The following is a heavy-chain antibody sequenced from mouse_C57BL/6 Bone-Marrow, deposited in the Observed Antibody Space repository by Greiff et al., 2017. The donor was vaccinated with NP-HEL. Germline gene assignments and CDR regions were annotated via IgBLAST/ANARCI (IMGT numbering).Heavy chain of an antibody. D-gene: IGHD4-1*01. V-gene: IGHV3-1*01. CDR1: GYSITSGYD. Sequence: EVKLLESGPGMVKPSQSLSLTCTVTGYSITSGYDWHWIRHFPGNKLEWMGYISYSGSTNYNPSLKNRIPIPHDKSKNHFFLKLNSVTTEDTTTYYCARGGDWERTWFAYWGQGTLVTVSA. CDR2: ISYSGST. CDR3: ARGGDWERTWFAY. J-gene: IGHJ3*01.